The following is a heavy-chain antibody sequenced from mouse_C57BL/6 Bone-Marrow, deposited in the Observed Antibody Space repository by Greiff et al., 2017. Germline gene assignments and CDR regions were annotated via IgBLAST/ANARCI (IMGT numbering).Heavy chain of an antibody. CDR1: GYTFTSYC. CDR2: IDPSDSYT. J-gene: IGHJ2*01. V-gene: IGHV1-69*01. CDR3: ARKELHLDY. Sequence: QVQLQQPGAELVMPGASVKLSCTASGYTFTSYCMPWVKQRPGQGLEWIGAIDPSDSYTNYTQKFKGKFTLTVDKSSSTAYMQLSSLTSEDSAVYYCARKELHLDYWGQGTTLTVSS.